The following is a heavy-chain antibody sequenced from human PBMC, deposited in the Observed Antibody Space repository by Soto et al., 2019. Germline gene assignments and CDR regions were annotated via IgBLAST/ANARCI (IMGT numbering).Heavy chain of an antibody. CDR2: ISPYNGKT. J-gene: IGHJ3*02. Sequence: QAQLVQSGAEVKKPGASVNISCKASGYTFTNYGFIWVRQAPGHGLEWVGWISPYNGKTEYAQNLQDRVTMTRDKPTSTAYMELRSLRSEDTDVYYCARDIYVGNGCDAFDIWGPGTMVTVSS. D-gene: IGHD2-2*02. V-gene: IGHV1-18*01. CDR1: GYTFTNYG. CDR3: ARDIYVGNGCDAFDI.